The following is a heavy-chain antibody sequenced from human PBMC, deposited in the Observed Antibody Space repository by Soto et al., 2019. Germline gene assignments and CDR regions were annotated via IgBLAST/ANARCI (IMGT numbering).Heavy chain of an antibody. CDR1: GFTFDDYD. CDR2: ISWNSGSI. J-gene: IGHJ4*02. CDR3: AKGLGRYYFDY. V-gene: IGHV3-9*01. D-gene: IGHD1-26*01. Sequence: EVQLVESGGGLVQPGRSLRLSCAASGFTFDDYDMHWVRQAPVKGLEWVSGISWNSGSIGYADSVKGRFTISRDNAKNSLYLQMNSLRAEDTALYYCAKGLGRYYFDYWGQGTLVTVSS.